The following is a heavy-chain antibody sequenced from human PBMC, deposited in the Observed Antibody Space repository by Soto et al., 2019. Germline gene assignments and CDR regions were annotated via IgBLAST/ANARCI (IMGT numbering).Heavy chain of an antibody. V-gene: IGHV3-48*02. Sequence: GGSLRLSSAASGFTFSSYSINWVRKVAGKGVEWVSYISSSSGSRSSTIYYADSVKGRFTISRDNVKTSLYVEMSSLRDEDTAVYYCAREIVNVVATMPRFYYTAMDVWGQGTTVTVSS. CDR1: GFTFSSYS. CDR3: AREIVNVVATMPRFYYTAMDV. D-gene: IGHD5-12*01. CDR2: ISSSSGSRSSTI. J-gene: IGHJ6*02.